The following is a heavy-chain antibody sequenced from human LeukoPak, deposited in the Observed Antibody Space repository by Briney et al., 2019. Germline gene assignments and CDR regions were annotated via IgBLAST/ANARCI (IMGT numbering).Heavy chain of an antibody. Sequence: SDTLSLTCTVSGGSISSYYWSWIRQPPGKGLEWIGYIYYSGSTNYNPSLKSRVTISVNTSKNQFSLKLSSVTAADTAVYYCAREVSMVRGDSNAFDIWGQGTMVTVSS. D-gene: IGHD3-10*01. CDR3: AREVSMVRGDSNAFDI. CDR2: IYYSGST. CDR1: GGSISSYY. J-gene: IGHJ3*02. V-gene: IGHV4-59*01.